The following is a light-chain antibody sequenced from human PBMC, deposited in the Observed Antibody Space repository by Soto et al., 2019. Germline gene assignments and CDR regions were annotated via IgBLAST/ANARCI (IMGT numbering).Light chain of an antibody. Sequence: DIQMTQSPSSLSASVGDRVTITCRASQGINNYLAWFQQKPGKAPKSLIYAASSLQSGVPSEFSGSGSGTDFTLIISSLQPEDFATYYCQQYHSYPPTFGGGTKIEIK. CDR2: AAS. V-gene: IGKV1-16*02. CDR1: QGINNY. J-gene: IGKJ4*01. CDR3: QQYHSYPPT.